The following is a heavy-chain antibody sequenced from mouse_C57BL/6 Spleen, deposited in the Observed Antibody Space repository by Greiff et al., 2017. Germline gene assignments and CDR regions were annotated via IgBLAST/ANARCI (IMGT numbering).Heavy chain of an antibody. CDR2: ISSGGDYI. Sequence: EVMLVESGEGLVKPGGSLKLSCAASGFTFSSYAMSWVRQTPEKRLEWVAYISSGGDYIYYADTVKGRFTISRDNARNTLYLQMSSLKSEDTAMYYCTRGSGYYDDDEDAMDYWGQGTSVTVSS. J-gene: IGHJ4*01. V-gene: IGHV5-9-1*02. CDR3: TRGSGYYDDDEDAMDY. D-gene: IGHD2-4*01. CDR1: GFTFSSYA.